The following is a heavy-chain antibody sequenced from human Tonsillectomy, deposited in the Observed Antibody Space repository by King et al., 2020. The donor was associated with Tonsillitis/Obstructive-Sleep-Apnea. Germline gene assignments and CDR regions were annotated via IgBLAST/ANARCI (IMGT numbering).Heavy chain of an antibody. CDR2: INSDGSST. CDR1: GFTFSSYW. Sequence: VQLVESGGGLVQPGGSLRLSCAASGFTFSSYWMHWVRQAPGKGLVWVSRINSDGSSTSYADSVKGRFTISRDNAKNTLYRQMNSLRSEDTAVYYCAREGYSSSSPIDYWGQGTLVTVSS. CDR3: AREGYSSSSPIDY. V-gene: IGHV3-74*01. D-gene: IGHD6-6*01. J-gene: IGHJ4*02.